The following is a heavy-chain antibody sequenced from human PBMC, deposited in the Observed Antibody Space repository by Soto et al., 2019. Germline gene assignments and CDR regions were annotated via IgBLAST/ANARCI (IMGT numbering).Heavy chain of an antibody. CDR3: ARVLTIKDGPSYYYYSMDV. CDR2: INPNSGGT. CDR1: GYTFTGYY. D-gene: IGHD2-21*01. Sequence: ASVKVSCKASGYTFTGYYMHWVRQAPGQGLEWMGWINPNSGGTNYAQKFQGWVTMTRDTSISTAYMELSRLRSDDTAVYYCARVLTIKDGPSYYYYSMDVWGQGTTVTVSS. V-gene: IGHV1-2*04. J-gene: IGHJ6*02.